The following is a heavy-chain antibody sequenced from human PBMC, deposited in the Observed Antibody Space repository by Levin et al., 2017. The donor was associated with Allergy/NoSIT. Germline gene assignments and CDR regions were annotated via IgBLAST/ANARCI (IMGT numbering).Heavy chain of an antibody. D-gene: IGHD1-26*01. CDR3: ARDLPPYSGSYHFNY. Sequence: LSLTCAASGFTFSDYMMHWVRQAPGKGLEWVAVISDDGSNKYYANSVKGRFTISRDNSNNTLYLQMNSLRPEDTAVYYCARDLPPYSGSYHFNYWGQGTLVSVSS. CDR2: ISDDGSNK. J-gene: IGHJ4*02. V-gene: IGHV3-30*04. CDR1: GFTFSDYM.